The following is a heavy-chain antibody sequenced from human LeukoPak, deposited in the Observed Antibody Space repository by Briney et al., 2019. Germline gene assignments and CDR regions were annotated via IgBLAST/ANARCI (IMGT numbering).Heavy chain of an antibody. CDR3: ARAHDSCGYYKDPPFDI. V-gene: IGHV3-33*01. Sequence: GGSLRHSCAACGFSFSRYGMHWVGQAPGKGVEGVADIWYLSSKFYSPTTVTARFPNSTDNSNNTLYLQMTSLRAEDTAMYYCARAHDSCGYYKDPPFDIWGQGTMVTVSS. J-gene: IGHJ3*02. CDR2: IWYLSSKF. CDR1: GFSFSRYG. D-gene: IGHD3-22*01.